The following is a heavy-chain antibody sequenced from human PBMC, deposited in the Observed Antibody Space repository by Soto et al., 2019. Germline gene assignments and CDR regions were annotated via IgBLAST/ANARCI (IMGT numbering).Heavy chain of an antibody. Sequence: EVQLVESGGGLVKPGGSLRLSCAASGITSIYAWLDWVRQAPGKRLAWVGRIKSQAGGGTIDYAEPVKGIFTISRDDAKNTVYLQMDSLKTEDTAVYYCTNVFSVAHPYPYPWAQGTLVTVSS. J-gene: IGHJ5*02. CDR1: GITSIYAW. CDR2: IKSQAGGGTI. D-gene: IGHD3-9*01. CDR3: TNVFSVAHPYPYP. V-gene: IGHV3-15*07.